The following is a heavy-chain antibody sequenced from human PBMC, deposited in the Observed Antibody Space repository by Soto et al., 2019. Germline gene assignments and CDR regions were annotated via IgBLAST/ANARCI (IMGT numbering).Heavy chain of an antibody. CDR3: ARVIWFGELLRFDP. D-gene: IGHD3-10*01. CDR2: IYYSGST. V-gene: IGHV4-59*01. J-gene: IGHJ5*02. CDR1: GGSISSYY. Sequence: TLSLTCTVSGGSISSYYWSWIQQPPGKGLEWIGYIYYSGSTNYNPSLKSRVTISVDTSKNQFSLKLSSVTAADTAVYYCARVIWFGELLRFDPWGQGTLVTVSS.